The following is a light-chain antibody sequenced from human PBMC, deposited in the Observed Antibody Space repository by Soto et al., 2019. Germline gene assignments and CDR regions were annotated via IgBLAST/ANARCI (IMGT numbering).Light chain of an antibody. CDR3: QQRSTWHST. V-gene: IGKV3-11*01. Sequence: EIVLTQSPATLSLSPGERAALSCRASQSVSSYLAWDQQKHGQAPSLLIYDASKRDPGIPARFTARGSGTDFTLTISSLEPADFAVYFWQQRSTWHSTFGGGTKVEI. CDR1: QSVSSY. CDR2: DAS. J-gene: IGKJ4*01.